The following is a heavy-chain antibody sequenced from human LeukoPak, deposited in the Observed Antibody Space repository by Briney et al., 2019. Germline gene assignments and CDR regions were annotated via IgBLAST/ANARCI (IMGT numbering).Heavy chain of an antibody. CDR1: GYTFTSYD. J-gene: IGHJ4*02. CDR3: ARDTYYYDSSGSDY. CDR2: ISAYNGNT. Sequence: GASVKVSCKASGYTFTSYDINWVRQAPGQGLEWMGWISAYNGNTNYAQKLQGRVTMTTDTSTSTAYMELRSLRSDDTAVYYCARDTYYYDSSGSDYWGQGTLVTVSS. V-gene: IGHV1-18*01. D-gene: IGHD3-22*01.